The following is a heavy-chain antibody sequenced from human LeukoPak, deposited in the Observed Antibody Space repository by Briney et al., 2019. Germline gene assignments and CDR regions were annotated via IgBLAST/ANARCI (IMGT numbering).Heavy chain of an antibody. CDR3: ARDPLPVHSSGYYYSDAFDI. V-gene: IGHV4-31*03. D-gene: IGHD3-22*01. CDR1: GGSISSGGYY. J-gene: IGHJ3*02. CDR2: IYYSGST. Sequence: SETLSLTCTVSGGSISSGGYYWSWIRQHPGKGLEWIGYIYYSGSTYYNPSLKSRVTISVDTSKNQFSLKLSSVTAADTAVYYCARDPLPVHSSGYYYSDAFDIWGQGTMVTVSS.